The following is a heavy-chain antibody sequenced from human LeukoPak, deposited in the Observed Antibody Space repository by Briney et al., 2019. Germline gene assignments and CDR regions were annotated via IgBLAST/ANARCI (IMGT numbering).Heavy chain of an antibody. CDR2: ISSSSSYI. D-gene: IGHD3-22*01. CDR3: ARDSLTMIVGRQKRGLDY. V-gene: IGHV3-21*01. J-gene: IGHJ4*02. CDR1: GFTFSSYS. Sequence: GGSLRLSCAASGFTFSSYSMNWVRQAPGKGLEWVSSISSSSSYIYYADSVRGRFTISRDNAKNSLYLQMNSPRAEDTAVYYCARDSLTMIVGRQKRGLDYWGQGTLVTVSS.